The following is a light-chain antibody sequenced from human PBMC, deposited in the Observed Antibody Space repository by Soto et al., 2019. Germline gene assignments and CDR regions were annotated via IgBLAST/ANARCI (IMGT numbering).Light chain of an antibody. V-gene: IGLV1-44*01. J-gene: IGLJ1*01. CDR2: GND. CDR3: AAWDDSLNAFV. Sequence: QSVLTQPPSASGTSGQRVTISCSGSSSNIGGNTVNWYQQLPGTAPKLLIYGNDQRPSGVPDRFSGSKSGTSASLAISGLQSEDEADYYCAAWDDSLNAFVFGTGTKVTVL. CDR1: SSNIGGNT.